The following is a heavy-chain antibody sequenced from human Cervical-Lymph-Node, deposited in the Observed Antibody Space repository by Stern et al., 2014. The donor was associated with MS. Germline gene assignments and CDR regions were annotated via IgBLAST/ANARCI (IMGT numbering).Heavy chain of an antibody. CDR3: ARDKMHAFDY. CDR2: ISADSGNT. J-gene: IGHJ4*02. CDR1: GYTFTTYG. Sequence: VHLVESGTEVKKPGASVLVSCKASGYTFTTYGITWVRQAPGQGLEWMGWISADSGNTKYAQKFQDRDTMTRDTTTGTAYMEVRSLRSEDTAVYYCARDKMHAFDYWGQGTQVTVPS. D-gene: IGHD2-8*01. V-gene: IGHV1-18*01.